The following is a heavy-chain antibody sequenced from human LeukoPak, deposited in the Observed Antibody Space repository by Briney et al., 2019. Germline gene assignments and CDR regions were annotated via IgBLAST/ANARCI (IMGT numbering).Heavy chain of an antibody. CDR3: ASGRLVGAPDY. D-gene: IGHD1-26*01. CDR2: ITSDGSGI. J-gene: IGHJ4*02. V-gene: IGHV3-74*01. Sequence: GGSLRLSCAASGFTFSSYWMHWVRQPPGKGLVWVSRITSDGSGIGYADSVKGRFSTSRDNAKNTLHLQMNSLRAEDTAVYYCASGRLVGAPDYWGQGTLVTVSS. CDR1: GFTFSSYW.